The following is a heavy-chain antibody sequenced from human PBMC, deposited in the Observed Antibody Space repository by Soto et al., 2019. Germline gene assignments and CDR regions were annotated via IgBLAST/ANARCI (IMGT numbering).Heavy chain of an antibody. J-gene: IGHJ4*02. CDR1: GFTFSSYS. CDR3: ARDGYGSSRYQTDFDY. CDR2: ISSSSSTI. Sequence: EVQLVESGGGLVQPGGSLRLSCAASGFTFSSYSMNWVRQAPGKGLEWVSYISSSSSTIYYADSVKGRFTISRDNAKNSLYPQIHSLRAADTAVYYCARDGYGSSRYQTDFDYWGQGTLVTVSS. D-gene: IGHD3-22*01. V-gene: IGHV3-48*01.